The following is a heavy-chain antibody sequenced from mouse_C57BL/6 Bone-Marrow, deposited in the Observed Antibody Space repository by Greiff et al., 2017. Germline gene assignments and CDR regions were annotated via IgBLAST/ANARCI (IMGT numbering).Heavy chain of an antibody. J-gene: IGHJ1*03. Sequence: QVQLKESGAELVRPGTSVKVSCKASGYAFTNYLIEWVKQRPGQGLEWIGVINPGSGGTNYNEKFKGKATLTADKSSSTAYMQLSSLTSEDSAVYFCARGDPYYSSRYWYFDVWGTGTTVTVSS. CDR1: GYAFTNYL. D-gene: IGHD1-1*01. V-gene: IGHV1-54*01. CDR2: INPGSGGT. CDR3: ARGDPYYSSRYWYFDV.